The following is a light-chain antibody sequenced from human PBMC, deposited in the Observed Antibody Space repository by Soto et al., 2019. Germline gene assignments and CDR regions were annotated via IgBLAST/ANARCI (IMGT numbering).Light chain of an antibody. CDR1: HSISRW. J-gene: IGKJ5*01. CDR2: EXS. Sequence: IQTAQSPSPLASSVGDRVTINXRASHSISRWLAWYQQKPGXAPNXXXDEXSSLERGFPSRLTGSGSATEFTRTISSRKSADFVNYYLQQYSTATRTFGQGTRLEIK. V-gene: IGKV1-5*03. CDR3: QQYSTATRT.